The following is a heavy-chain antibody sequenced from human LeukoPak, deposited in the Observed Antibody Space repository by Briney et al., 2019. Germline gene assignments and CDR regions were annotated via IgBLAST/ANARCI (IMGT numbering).Heavy chain of an antibody. J-gene: IGHJ5*02. CDR2: IWHDGSNT. D-gene: IGHD2-21*02. CDR3: ARVRTALTNWFDP. CDR1: GFTFSIHG. V-gene: IGHV3-33*01. Sequence: PGGSLRLSCAASGFTFSIHGMHWVRQAPGKGLEWVAIIWHDGSNTYYADSVKGRFTISRDNSQNTVFLQMNSLRAEDTAVYYCARVRTALTNWFDPWGQGTLVTVAS.